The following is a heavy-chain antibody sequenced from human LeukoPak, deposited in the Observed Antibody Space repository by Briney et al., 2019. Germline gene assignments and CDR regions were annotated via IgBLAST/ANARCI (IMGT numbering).Heavy chain of an antibody. V-gene: IGHV4-39*02. CDR1: GGSIRSGSHY. D-gene: IGHD3-22*01. CDR3: AKRDDSGGNLVDL. CDR2: IYYSGST. Sequence: PSETLSLTCTVSGGSIRSGSHYWAWIRQPPGKGLEWIGSIYYSGSTNYNPSLENRVTISIDTSKNHFSLKLSSLSAADTSVYYCAKRDDSGGNLVDLWGQGTLVTVS. J-gene: IGHJ4*02.